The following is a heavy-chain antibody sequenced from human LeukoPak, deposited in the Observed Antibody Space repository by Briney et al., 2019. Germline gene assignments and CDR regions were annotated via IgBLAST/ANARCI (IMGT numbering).Heavy chain of an antibody. V-gene: IGHV3-30*04. CDR2: ISYDGSDK. CDR1: GFTFSDYA. Sequence: GGSLRLSCAASGFTFSDYAIHWVRQAPGKGLEWVAVISYDGSDKYYADSVKGRFTISRDNSKNTLYVQMNSLRAEDTAVYYCLLGDSQIDYWGQGTLVTVSS. D-gene: IGHD2-21*02. CDR3: LLGDSQIDY. J-gene: IGHJ4*02.